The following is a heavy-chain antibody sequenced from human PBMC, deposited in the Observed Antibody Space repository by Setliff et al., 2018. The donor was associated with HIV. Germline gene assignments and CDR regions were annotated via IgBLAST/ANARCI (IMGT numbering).Heavy chain of an antibody. V-gene: IGHV1-69*13. J-gene: IGHJ4*02. CDR1: GYTFTGYS. CDR2: INPIFGTP. CDR3: AKIRNRDYFDNSGYYSPYYFDY. Sequence: ASVKVSCKASGYTFTGYSMHWVRQAPGQGLEWMGWINPIFGTPTYAQKFQGRVTITADEFTTTAYMELSSLRSEDTAVYYCAKIRNRDYFDNSGYYSPYYFDYWGQGTLVTVSS. D-gene: IGHD3-22*01.